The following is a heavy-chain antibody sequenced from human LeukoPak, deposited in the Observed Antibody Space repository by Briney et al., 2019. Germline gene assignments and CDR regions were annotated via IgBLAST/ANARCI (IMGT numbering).Heavy chain of an antibody. Sequence: SETLSLTCTVSGGSISSHYWTWIRQPPGKGLEWIGYIYFTGTTNYGPSLKSRVTISLDTSKNQFSLKLSSVTPADTAVYYCARGGSWYDYWGQGTLVTVSS. D-gene: IGHD6-13*01. V-gene: IGHV4-59*11. J-gene: IGHJ4*02. CDR1: GGSISSHY. CDR2: IYFTGTT. CDR3: ARGGSWYDY.